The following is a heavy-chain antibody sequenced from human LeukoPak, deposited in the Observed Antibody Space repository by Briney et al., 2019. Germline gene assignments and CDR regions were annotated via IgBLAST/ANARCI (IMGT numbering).Heavy chain of an antibody. V-gene: IGHV3-23*01. D-gene: IGHD3-10*01. J-gene: IGHJ4*02. CDR1: GFXFSSYA. CDR2: ISGSGGST. CDR3: AKDRGSGSGSYTWGIFDC. Sequence: GGSLRLSCAASGFXFSSYAISWVRQAPGKGLEWVSGISGSGGSTVYADSVRGRFTISRDNSKNTLYLQMNILRAEDTAVYYCAKDRGSGSGSYTWGIFDCWGQGTLVTVSS.